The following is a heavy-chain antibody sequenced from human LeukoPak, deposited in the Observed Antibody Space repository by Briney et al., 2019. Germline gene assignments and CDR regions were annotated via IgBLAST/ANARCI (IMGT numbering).Heavy chain of an antibody. D-gene: IGHD3-3*01. V-gene: IGHV4-34*01. J-gene: IGHJ5*02. CDR2: INHSGST. CDR3: ARRITIFGVVYNWFDP. Sequence: SETLSLTCAVYGGSFSGYYWSWIRQPPGKGLEWIGEINHSGSTNYNPSLKSRVTISVDTSKNQFSLKLSSVTAADTAVYYCARRITIFGVVYNWFDPWGQGTLVTVSS. CDR1: GGSFSGYY.